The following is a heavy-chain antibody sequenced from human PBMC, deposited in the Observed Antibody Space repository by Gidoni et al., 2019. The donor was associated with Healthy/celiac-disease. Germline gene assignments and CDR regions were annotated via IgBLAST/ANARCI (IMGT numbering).Heavy chain of an antibody. CDR3: ARGIVVVPAVDNWFDP. J-gene: IGHJ5*02. V-gene: IGHV1-2*02. CDR2: INPNSGGT. CDR1: GYTFTGYY. D-gene: IGHD2-2*01. Sequence: QVQLVQSGAEVKKPGASVKVSCKASGYTFTGYYMHWVRQAPGQGLEWMGWINPNSGGTNYAQKFQGRVTMTRDTSISTAYMELSRLRSDDTAVYYCARGIVVVPAVDNWFDPWGQGTLVTVSS.